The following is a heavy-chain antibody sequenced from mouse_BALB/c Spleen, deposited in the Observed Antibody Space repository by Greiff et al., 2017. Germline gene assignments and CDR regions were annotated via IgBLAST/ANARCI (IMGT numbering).Heavy chain of an antibody. D-gene: IGHD2-4*01. Sequence: EVNLVESGGGLVQPGGSRKLSCAASGFTFSSFGMHWVRQAPEKGLEWVAYISSGSSTIYYADTVKGRFTISRDNPKNTLFLQMTSLRSEDTAMYYCARSNDYDALFAYWGQGTLVTVSA. V-gene: IGHV5-17*02. CDR1: GFTFSSFG. CDR3: ARSNDYDALFAY. J-gene: IGHJ3*01. CDR2: ISSGSSTI.